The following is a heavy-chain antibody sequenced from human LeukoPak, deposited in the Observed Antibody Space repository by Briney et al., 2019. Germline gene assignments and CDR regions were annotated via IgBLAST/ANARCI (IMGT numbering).Heavy chain of an antibody. D-gene: IGHD2-21*01. V-gene: IGHV3-23*01. Sequence: PGGSLRLSCAAPGFTFSSYAMSWVRQAPGKGLEWVSAISGSGGSTYYADSVKGRFTISRDNSKNTLYLQMNSLRAEDTAVYYCATDDFSQIAYYYYGMDVWGQGTTVTVSS. CDR3: ATDDFSQIAYYYYGMDV. CDR2: ISGSGGST. CDR1: GFTFSSYA. J-gene: IGHJ6*02.